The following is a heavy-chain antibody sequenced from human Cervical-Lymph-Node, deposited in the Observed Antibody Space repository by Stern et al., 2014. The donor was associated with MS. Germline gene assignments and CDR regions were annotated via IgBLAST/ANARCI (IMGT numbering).Heavy chain of an antibody. Sequence: QVQLVQSGPEVKKPGASVMVSCKPSGYTFTNYYIHWVRQAPGQGLEWMGIINPNGSVTASAQKFQGRLTMTRATSTTTLYTRLITLTSEDTAMYYCTRAVGGVGREWGQGTLVFVSS. CDR2: INPNGSVT. D-gene: IGHD3-16*01. V-gene: IGHV1-46*01. CDR3: TRAVGGVGRE. CDR1: GYTFTNYY. J-gene: IGHJ4*02.